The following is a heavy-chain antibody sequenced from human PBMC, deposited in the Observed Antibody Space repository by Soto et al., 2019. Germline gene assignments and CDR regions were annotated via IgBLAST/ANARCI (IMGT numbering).Heavy chain of an antibody. CDR2: IYFSGKT. CDR1: GVSISSSSYY. Sequence: SETLSLTCTVSGVSISSSSYYWGWIRQTPGKGLEWIGTIYFSGKTYYNPSLKSRLTISVDRSKNQFALNLTSVTAADTGLYYCAARPYYYYGLDVWGQGTTVTVSS. J-gene: IGHJ6*02. CDR3: AARPYYYYGLDV. V-gene: IGHV4-39*06.